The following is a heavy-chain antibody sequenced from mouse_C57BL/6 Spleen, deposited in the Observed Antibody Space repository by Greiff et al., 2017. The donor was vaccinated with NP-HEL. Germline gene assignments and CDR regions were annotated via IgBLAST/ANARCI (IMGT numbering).Heavy chain of an antibody. CDR1: GYTFTDYY. D-gene: IGHD1-1*01. CDR2: IYPGSGNT. V-gene: IGHV1-76*01. Sequence: VQLQQSGAELVRPGASVKLSCKASGYTFTDYYINWVKQRPGQGLEWIARIYPGSGNTYYNEKFKGKATLTAEKSSSTAYMQLSSLTSEDSAVYFWARDGSSLYYFDYWGQGTTLTVSS. J-gene: IGHJ2*01. CDR3: ARDGSSLYYFDY.